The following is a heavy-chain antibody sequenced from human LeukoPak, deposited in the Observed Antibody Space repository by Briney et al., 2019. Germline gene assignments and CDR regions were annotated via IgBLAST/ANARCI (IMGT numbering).Heavy chain of an antibody. CDR2: IYSSGSA. Sequence: SETLSLTCIVSGGSISSYYWSWLRQPAGKGLEWIGRIYSSGSANYNPSLKSQDSMSVDTSKNQFSLKLSSVTAADTAVYYCARNYYDTNGYYSGFDYWGQGTLVTVSS. CDR3: ARNYYDTNGYYSGFDY. CDR1: GGSISSYY. V-gene: IGHV4-4*07. J-gene: IGHJ4*02. D-gene: IGHD3-22*01.